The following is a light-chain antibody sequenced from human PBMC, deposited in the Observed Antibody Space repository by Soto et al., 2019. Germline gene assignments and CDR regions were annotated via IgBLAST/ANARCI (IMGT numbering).Light chain of an antibody. CDR2: AAS. CDR3: QHYGTSTRT. V-gene: IGKV3-20*01. CDR1: QSVSATY. J-gene: IGKJ1*01. Sequence: EIVLTQSPGTLSLSPGESATLSCRATQSVSATYLAWYQQKPGQAPRLLIYAASSRATDIPDRFSGSGSGTDFTLAISRLEPEDFAVYWCQHYGTSTRTFGQGTNVDI.